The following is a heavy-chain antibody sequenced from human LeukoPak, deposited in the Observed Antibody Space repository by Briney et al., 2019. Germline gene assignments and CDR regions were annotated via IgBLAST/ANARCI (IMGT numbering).Heavy chain of an antibody. CDR1: GGSISSGGYS. J-gene: IGHJ5*02. CDR2: IYHSGGT. CDR3: ARGTGTTPWFDP. V-gene: IGHV4-30-2*01. Sequence: SETLSLTCAVSGGSISSGGYSWSWIRQPPGKGLEWIGYIYHSGGTYYNPSPKSRVTISVDRSKNQFSLKLSSVTAADTAVYYCARGTGTTPWFDPWGQGTLVTVSS. D-gene: IGHD1-7*01.